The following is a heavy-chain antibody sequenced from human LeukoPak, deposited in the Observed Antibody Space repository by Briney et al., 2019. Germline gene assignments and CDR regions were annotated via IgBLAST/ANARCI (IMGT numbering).Heavy chain of an antibody. V-gene: IGHV1-69*01. Sequence: ASVKVSCKASGGTFSSYAISWVRQAPGQGFEWMGGIIPIFGTANYAQKFQGRVTITADESTSTAYMELSSLRSEDTAVYYCARGGDYDATYYFDYWGQGTLVTVSS. CDR1: GGTFSSYA. CDR2: IIPIFGTA. CDR3: ARGGDYDATYYFDY. D-gene: IGHD4-17*01. J-gene: IGHJ4*02.